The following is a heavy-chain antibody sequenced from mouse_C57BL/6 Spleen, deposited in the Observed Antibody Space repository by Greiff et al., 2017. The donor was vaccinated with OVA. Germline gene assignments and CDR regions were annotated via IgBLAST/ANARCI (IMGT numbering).Heavy chain of an antibody. CDR2: IDPNSGGT. V-gene: IGHV1-72*01. CDR1: GYTFTSYW. CDR3: ARRAWLTREGNYFDY. Sequence: VQLQQPGAELVKPGASVKLSCKASGYTFTSYWMHWVKQRPGRGLEWIGRIDPNSGGTKYNEKFKGKATLTVDKPSSTAYMQLSSLTSEDYAAYYCARRAWLTREGNYFDYWGKGTTLTVSS. J-gene: IGHJ2*01. D-gene: IGHD2-2*01.